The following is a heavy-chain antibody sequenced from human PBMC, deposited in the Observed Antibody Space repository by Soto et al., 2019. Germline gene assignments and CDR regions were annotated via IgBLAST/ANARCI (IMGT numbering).Heavy chain of an antibody. Sequence: GGSLRLSCAASGFTFSSYAMSWVRQAPGKGLEWVSAISGSGGSTYYADSVKGRFTISRDNSKNTLYLQMNSLRAEDTAVYYCAKWGKHVDIVATIDYWGQGTLVTVSS. CDR2: ISGSGGST. D-gene: IGHD5-12*01. J-gene: IGHJ4*02. V-gene: IGHV3-23*01. CDR1: GFTFSSYA. CDR3: AKWGKHVDIVATIDY.